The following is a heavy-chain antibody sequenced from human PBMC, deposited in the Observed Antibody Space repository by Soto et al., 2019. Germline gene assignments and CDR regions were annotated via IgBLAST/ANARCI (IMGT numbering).Heavy chain of an antibody. CDR3: ARAIVATINYYFDY. V-gene: IGHV3-7*03. J-gene: IGHJ4*02. D-gene: IGHD5-12*01. CDR2: IKQDGSEK. Sequence: EVQLVESGGGLVQPGGSLRLSCAASGFTFSSYWMSWVRQAPGKGLEWVANIKQDGSEKYYVDSVKGRFTISRDNAKNSLYLQMNSLSAEDTAVYYCARAIVATINYYFDYWGQGTLVTVSS. CDR1: GFTFSSYW.